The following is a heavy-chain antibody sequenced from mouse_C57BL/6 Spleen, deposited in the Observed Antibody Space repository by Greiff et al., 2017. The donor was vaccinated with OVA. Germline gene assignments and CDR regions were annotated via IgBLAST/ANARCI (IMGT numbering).Heavy chain of an antibody. J-gene: IGHJ2*01. CDR2: INPSNGGP. CDR1: GYTFTSYW. V-gene: IGHV1-53*01. CDR3: ARSGIYYGNYADY. Sequence: QVQLQQPGTELVKPGASVKLSCKASGYTFTSYWMHWVKQRPGQGLEWIGNINPSNGGPNYNEKFKSKATLTVDKSSSPAYMQLSSLTSEDSAVYYCARSGIYYGNYADYWGQGTTLTVSS. D-gene: IGHD2-1*01.